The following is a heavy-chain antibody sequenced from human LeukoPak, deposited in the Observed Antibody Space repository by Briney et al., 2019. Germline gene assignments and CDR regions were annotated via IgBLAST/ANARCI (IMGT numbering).Heavy chain of an antibody. J-gene: IGHJ4*02. CDR3: ARESYGDYAVYFDY. V-gene: IGHV3-23*01. CDR2: ITGGSGAK. CDR1: GFTFSNFA. D-gene: IGHD4-17*01. Sequence: GGSLRVSCTASGFTFSNFAMSWVRQAPGKGLEWVSTITGGSGAKYYADSVKGRFTISRDNSKNTLYLQMNSLRAEDTAVYYCARESYGDYAVYFDYWGQGTLVTVSS.